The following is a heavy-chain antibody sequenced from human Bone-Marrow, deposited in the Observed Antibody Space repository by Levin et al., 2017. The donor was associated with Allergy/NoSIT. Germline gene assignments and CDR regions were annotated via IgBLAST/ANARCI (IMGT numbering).Heavy chain of an antibody. V-gene: IGHV3-21*01. CDR2: ISSSSSYI. J-gene: IGHJ6*02. CDR1: GFTFSSYS. Sequence: TGGSLRLSCAASGFTFSSYSMNWVRQAPGKGLEWVSSISSSSSYIYYADSVKGRFTISRDNAKNSLYLQMNSLRAEDTAVYYCARDATGSGYDILTGYYDYYYGMDVWGQGTTVTVSS. D-gene: IGHD3-9*01. CDR3: ARDATGSGYDILTGYYDYYYGMDV.